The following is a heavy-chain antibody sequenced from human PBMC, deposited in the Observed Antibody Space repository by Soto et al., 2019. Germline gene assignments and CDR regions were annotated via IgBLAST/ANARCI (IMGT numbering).Heavy chain of an antibody. J-gene: IGHJ4*01. CDR3: ARGRGYYDISCYDY. CDR1: GFTFSDYY. Sequence: GGSLRLSCAASGFTFSDYYMNWIRQAPGKGLEWVSYISGGGGSTIYYADSVKGRFTISRDNAKKSLYLQMNSLRAEDTAVYYCARGRGYYDISCYDYWGHGTLVTVSS. V-gene: IGHV3-11*01. D-gene: IGHD3-22*01. CDR2: ISGGGGSTI.